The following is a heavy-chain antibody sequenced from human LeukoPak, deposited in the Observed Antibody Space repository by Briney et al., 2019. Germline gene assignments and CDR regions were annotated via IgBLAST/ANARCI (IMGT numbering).Heavy chain of an antibody. Sequence: ASVKVSCKASGYTFTGYYMHWVRQAPGQGLEWMGLINPNSGGTNYAQKFQGRVTMTRDTSISTAYMELSRLRSDDTAVYYCAREGCSSTSCYHYYYYYMDVWGKGTTVTVSS. CDR1: GYTFTGYY. J-gene: IGHJ6*03. D-gene: IGHD2-2*01. CDR2: INPNSGGT. CDR3: AREGCSSTSCYHYYYYYMDV. V-gene: IGHV1-2*02.